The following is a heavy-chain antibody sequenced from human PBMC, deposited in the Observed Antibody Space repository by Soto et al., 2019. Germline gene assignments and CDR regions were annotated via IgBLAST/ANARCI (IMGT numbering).Heavy chain of an antibody. CDR2: ISGSGDST. J-gene: IGHJ1*01. CDR1: GFTFSSYA. CDR3: AKGVPGIAVAGTGYFQH. V-gene: IGHV3-23*01. D-gene: IGHD6-19*01. Sequence: EVQLLESGGGLVQPGGSLRLSCAASGFTFSSYAMSWVRQAPGKGLEWVSGISGSGDSTYYADSVKGRFTISRANSKKTVYLQMNSLRAEDTAVYYCAKGVPGIAVAGTGYFQHWGQGTLVTVSS.